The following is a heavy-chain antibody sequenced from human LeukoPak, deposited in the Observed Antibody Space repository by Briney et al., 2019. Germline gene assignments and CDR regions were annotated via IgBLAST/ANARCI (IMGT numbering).Heavy chain of an antibody. D-gene: IGHD4-17*01. V-gene: IGHV3-74*01. Sequence: GGSLRLSCAASGFTFSSYWMHWVRQAPGKGLVWVSRINSDGSSTSYADSVKGRFTISRDNAKNTLYLQMNSLRAEDTAVYYCARTDYGDYGGDYWGQGTLVTVSS. CDR2: INSDGSST. CDR1: GFTFSSYW. J-gene: IGHJ4*02. CDR3: ARTDYGDYGGDY.